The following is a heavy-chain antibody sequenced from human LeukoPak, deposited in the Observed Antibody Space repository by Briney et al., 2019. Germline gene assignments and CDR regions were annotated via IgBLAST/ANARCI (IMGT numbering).Heavy chain of an antibody. CDR2: IYYSGST. CDR1: GGSIRSYY. J-gene: IGHJ3*02. D-gene: IGHD3-22*01. CDR3: ARAPYYYDSSGSHAFDT. Sequence: SETLSLTCTVSGGSIRSYYWSWIRQPPGKGLEWIGYIYYSGSTNYNPSLKSRVTISVDTSKNQFSLKLSSVTAADTAVYYCARAPYYYDSSGSHAFDTWGQGTMVTVSS. V-gene: IGHV4-59*01.